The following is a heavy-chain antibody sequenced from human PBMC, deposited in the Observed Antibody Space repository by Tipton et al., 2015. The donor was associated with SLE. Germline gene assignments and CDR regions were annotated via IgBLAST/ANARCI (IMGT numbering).Heavy chain of an antibody. V-gene: IGHV3-30*04. CDR2: ISYDGSNK. CDR1: GFTFSTYA. CDR3: ARSLLLVYPSDY. Sequence: RSLRLSCAASGFTFSTYALYWVRQAPGKGLEWVAVISYDGSNKYYADSVKGRFTISRDNSKNTLYLQMNSLKGEDTAVYYCARSLLLVYPSDYWGQGTLVTVSS. J-gene: IGHJ4*02. D-gene: IGHD2-8*01.